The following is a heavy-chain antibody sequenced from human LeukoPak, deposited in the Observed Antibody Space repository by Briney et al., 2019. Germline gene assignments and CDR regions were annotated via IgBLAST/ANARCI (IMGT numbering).Heavy chain of an antibody. Sequence: GGSLRLSCAASGFTFSSYAMHWVRQAPGKGLEWVAVISYDGSNKYYADSVKGRFTISRDNSKNTLYLQMNSLRAEDTAVYYCAKQTTDGSGRLIDYWGQGTLVTVSS. CDR3: AKQTTDGSGRLIDY. D-gene: IGHD3-10*01. V-gene: IGHV3-30*04. CDR2: ISYDGSNK. J-gene: IGHJ4*02. CDR1: GFTFSSYA.